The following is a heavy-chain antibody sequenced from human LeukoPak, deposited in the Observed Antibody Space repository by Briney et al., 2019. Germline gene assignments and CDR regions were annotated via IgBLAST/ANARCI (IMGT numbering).Heavy chain of an antibody. CDR3: AREVAPLYFHYGMDV. D-gene: IGHD2-21*01. V-gene: IGHV3-33*01. CDR1: GFTFSSYG. J-gene: IGHJ6*01. CDR2: TWYDGRNN. Sequence: KPRKSLRLSCAASGFTFSSYGMHWVRQAPGKGLEWVAVTWYDGRNNYYAASVKGRFTISRDDSKTTVYLLMNSLRAEDTAVYYCAREVAPLYFHYGMDVWGEGTTVTVSS.